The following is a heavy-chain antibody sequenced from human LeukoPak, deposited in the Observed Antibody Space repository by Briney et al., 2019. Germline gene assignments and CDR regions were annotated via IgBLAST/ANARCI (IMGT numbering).Heavy chain of an antibody. CDR3: ASRSS. J-gene: IGHJ5*02. V-gene: IGHV3-NL1*01. CDR2: IYSGGST. CDR1: GFTFSSYG. Sequence: GRSLRLSCAASGFTFSSYGMHWVRQAPGKGLEWVSVIYSGGSTYYADSVKGRFTISRDNSKNTLYLQMNSLRAEDTAVYYCASRSSWGQGTLVTVSS.